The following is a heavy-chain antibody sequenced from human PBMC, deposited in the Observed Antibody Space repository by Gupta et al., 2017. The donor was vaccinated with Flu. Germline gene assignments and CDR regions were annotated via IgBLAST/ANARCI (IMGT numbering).Heavy chain of an antibody. Sequence: EVLLVESGGGLIQPGGSLRISCTVSGLIVRSNYMSWVRQAPGKGLEYVSVIYTGGSAYYLESAKGRFTISRDTSKNTFYLQMNSLRVEDTAVYYCVGDETGEAGTKYFQHWGQGTLVTVSA. D-gene: IGHD6-19*01. CDR2: IYTGGSA. V-gene: IGHV3-53*01. CDR1: GLIVRSNY. J-gene: IGHJ1*01. CDR3: VGDETGEAGTKYFQH.